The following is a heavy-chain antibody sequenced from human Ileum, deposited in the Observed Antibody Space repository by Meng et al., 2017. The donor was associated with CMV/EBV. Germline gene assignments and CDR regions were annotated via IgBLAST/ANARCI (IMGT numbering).Heavy chain of an antibody. Sequence: QLQLPESGPGLVKPSETLSLTCTVSGGSISGYYWSWIRQPATKGLEWIGRVYSSGSTDYNPSLQSRVTMSVDTSKNQFSLKLSSVTAADTAVYYCARGSSSWAFDYWGQGTLVTVSS. V-gene: IGHV4-4*07. CDR3: ARGSSSWAFDY. J-gene: IGHJ4*02. CDR1: GGSISGYY. CDR2: VYSSGST. D-gene: IGHD2-2*01.